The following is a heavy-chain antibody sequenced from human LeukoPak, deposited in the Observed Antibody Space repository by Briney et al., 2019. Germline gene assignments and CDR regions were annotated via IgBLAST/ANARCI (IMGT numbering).Heavy chain of an antibody. D-gene: IGHD2-8*01. CDR2: ISESGDTT. Sequence: GGSLRLSCAASGFSFDNYAMNWVRQAPGKGLEWVSSISESGDTTHYADSVKGRFTISRDNSQNTLFLQMSSLRAEDTALYYCAKQWVDCWGQGTLVTVSS. J-gene: IGHJ4*02. CDR1: GFSFDNYA. V-gene: IGHV3-23*01. CDR3: AKQWVDC.